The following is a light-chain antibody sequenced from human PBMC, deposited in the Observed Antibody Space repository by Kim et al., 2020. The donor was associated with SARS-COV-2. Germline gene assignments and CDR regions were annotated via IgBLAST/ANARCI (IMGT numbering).Light chain of an antibody. CDR2: DAS. CDR3: QQHDTLPIT. J-gene: IGKJ5*01. CDR1: QDISKY. Sequence: ATVGDRVTITCQASQDISKYLNWYQQKLGRAPKLLIYDASSLETGVPSRFSGSASGTDFTFTISSLQPEDIATYYCQQHDTLPITFGQGTRLEIK. V-gene: IGKV1-33*01.